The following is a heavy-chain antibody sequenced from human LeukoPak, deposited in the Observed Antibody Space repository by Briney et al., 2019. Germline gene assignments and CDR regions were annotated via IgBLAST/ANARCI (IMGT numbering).Heavy chain of an antibody. Sequence: PSETLSLTCTVSGGSISSSSYYWGWIRQPPGKGLEWIGEINHSGSTNYNPSLKSRVTISVDTSKNQFSLKLSSVTAADTAVYYCARGGTPRRYCSSTSCTLRGNGRKNWFDPWGQGTLVTVSS. V-gene: IGHV4-39*07. CDR1: GGSISSSSYY. J-gene: IGHJ5*02. CDR2: INHSGST. CDR3: ARGGTPRRYCSSTSCTLRGNGRKNWFDP. D-gene: IGHD2-2*01.